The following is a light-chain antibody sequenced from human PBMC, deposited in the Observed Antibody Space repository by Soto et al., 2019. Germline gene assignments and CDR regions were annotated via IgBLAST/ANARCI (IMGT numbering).Light chain of an antibody. J-gene: IGLJ1*01. CDR3: TSYTGGSLYV. Sequence: QSALTQPASVSGSPGQSITISCTGTSSDFGAYNYVSWYQQYPGKVPKLLIYNVSNRPSGVSNRFSGSKSGNTASLTISGLQAEDEADYFCTSYTGGSLYVFGTGTKLTVL. CDR1: SSDFGAYNY. CDR2: NVS. V-gene: IGLV2-14*01.